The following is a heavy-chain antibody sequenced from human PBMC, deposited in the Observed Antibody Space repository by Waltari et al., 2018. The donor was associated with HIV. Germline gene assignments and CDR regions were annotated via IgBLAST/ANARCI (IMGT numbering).Heavy chain of an antibody. J-gene: IGHJ4*02. Sequence: QVQLVESGGGVVPPGRSLRLSCAASGFTFSSSGMPWGRQAPGKGLEWVGVIWYDGSNKYYADSVKGRFTISRDNSKNTLYLQMNSLRAEDTAVYYCARDSPNAYSWGGSYSRFDYWGQGTLVTVSS. CDR1: GFTFSSSG. CDR2: IWYDGSNK. D-gene: IGHD1-26*01. CDR3: ARDSPNAYSWGGSYSRFDY. V-gene: IGHV3-33*01.